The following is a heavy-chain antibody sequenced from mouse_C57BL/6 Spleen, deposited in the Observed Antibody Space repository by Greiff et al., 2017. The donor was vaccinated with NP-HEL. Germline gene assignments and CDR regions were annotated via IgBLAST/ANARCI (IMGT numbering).Heavy chain of an antibody. Sequence: QVQLQQSGPELVKPGASVKLSCKASGYTFTSYDINWVKQRPGQGLEWIGWIYPRDGSTKYNEKFKGKATLTVDTSSSTAYMELHSLTSEDSAVYFCARSGDRYRSLYAMDYWGQGTSVTVSS. CDR1: GYTFTSYD. CDR2: IYPRDGST. J-gene: IGHJ4*01. CDR3: ARSGDRYRSLYAMDY. V-gene: IGHV1-85*01. D-gene: IGHD2-3*01.